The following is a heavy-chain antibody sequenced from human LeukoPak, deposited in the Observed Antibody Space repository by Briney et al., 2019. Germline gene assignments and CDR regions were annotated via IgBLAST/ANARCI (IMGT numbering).Heavy chain of an antibody. D-gene: IGHD3-22*01. CDR1: GSTFSSYG. CDR2: ISYDGSNK. V-gene: IGHV3-30*18. Sequence: GGSLRLSCAASGSTFSSYGMHWVRQAPGKGLEWVAVISYDGSNKYYADSVKGRFTISRDNSKNTLYLQMNSLRAEDTAVYYCAKEELYYDSSGYLYYFDYWGQGTLVTVSS. J-gene: IGHJ4*02. CDR3: AKEELYYDSSGYLYYFDY.